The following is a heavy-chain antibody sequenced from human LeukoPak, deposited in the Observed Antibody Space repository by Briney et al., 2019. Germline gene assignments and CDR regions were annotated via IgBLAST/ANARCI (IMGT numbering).Heavy chain of an antibody. Sequence: GSVKVSCKVSGYTFSSYAISWVRQAPGKGLEWVSGISSYGGSTNNAHSLQGRVTISRDKSKNTFYLQMNSLRAEDTAVYYCAKRSLGYTYTLFDFWGQGTVVTVSS. CDR2: ISSYGGST. J-gene: IGHJ4*02. V-gene: IGHV3-23*01. D-gene: IGHD5-18*01. CDR3: AKRSLGYTYTLFDF. CDR1: GYTFSSYA.